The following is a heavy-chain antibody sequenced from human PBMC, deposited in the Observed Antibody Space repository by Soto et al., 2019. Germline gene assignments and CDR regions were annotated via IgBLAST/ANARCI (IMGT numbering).Heavy chain of an antibody. J-gene: IGHJ4*02. V-gene: IGHV1-18*01. CDR3: VRSAFSGWYTVGY. Sequence: QILLVQSGAEVNKPGASVKAACKASGYTFTNYDIDWGRQAPGQGLEWMGWISPYSGNTKNAQKSQGRVTMTTDTYTTRAYMELRSLRYDDTAVFYCVRSAFSGWYTVGYWGQGTLVTVSS. CDR1: GYTFTNYD. CDR2: ISPYSGNT. D-gene: IGHD6-19*01.